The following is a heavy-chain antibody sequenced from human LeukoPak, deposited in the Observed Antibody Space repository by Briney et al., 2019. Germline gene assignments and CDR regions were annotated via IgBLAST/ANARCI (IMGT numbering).Heavy chain of an antibody. CDR2: IYSGGST. J-gene: IGHJ4*02. CDR3: ARDHGSGSYWGPKFDY. V-gene: IGHV3-66*01. D-gene: IGHD1-26*01. Sequence: GGSLRLSCAASGFTFSSYAMSWVRQGPGKGLEWVSVIYSGGSTYYADSVKGRFTISRDNSKNTLYLQMNSLRAEDTAVYYCARDHGSGSYWGPKFDYWGQGTLVTVSS. CDR1: GFTFSSYA.